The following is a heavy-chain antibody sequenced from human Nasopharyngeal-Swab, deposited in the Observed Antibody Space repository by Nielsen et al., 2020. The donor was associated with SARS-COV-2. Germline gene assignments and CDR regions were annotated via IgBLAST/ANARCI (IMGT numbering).Heavy chain of an antibody. CDR2: ISHGGRNK. V-gene: IGHV3-30*18. J-gene: IGHJ3*02. D-gene: IGHD5-12*01. CDR1: GFTFSSYG. CDR3: AKDRGRGYIGYDLSGAFDI. Sequence: GESLKISCAASGFTFSSYGMHWVRQDPGKGLEWVAVISHGGRNKYYADSVKGRLTISRDNSKNTLYLQMNSLRAEDTALYYCAKDRGRGYIGYDLSGAFDIWGQGTMVTVSS.